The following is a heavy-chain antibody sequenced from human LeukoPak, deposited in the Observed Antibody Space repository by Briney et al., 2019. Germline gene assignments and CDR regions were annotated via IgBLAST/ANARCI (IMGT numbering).Heavy chain of an antibody. Sequence: GGSLRLSCAASGFTFSSYAMHWVRQAPGKGLEWVALIWYDGSSEYYADSVKGRFTISRDNSKNTLYLQMNSLRAEDTAVYYCAREGGYYYDSSGYYIDYWGQGTLVTVSP. D-gene: IGHD3-22*01. CDR3: AREGGYYYDSSGYYIDY. CDR1: GFTFSSYA. CDR2: IWYDGSSE. J-gene: IGHJ4*02. V-gene: IGHV3-33*08.